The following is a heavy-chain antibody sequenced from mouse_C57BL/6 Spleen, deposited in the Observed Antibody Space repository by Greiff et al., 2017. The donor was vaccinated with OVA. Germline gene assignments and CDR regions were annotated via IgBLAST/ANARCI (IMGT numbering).Heavy chain of an antibody. J-gene: IGHJ1*03. CDR1: GFSLTSYG. D-gene: IGHD1-1*01. Sequence: VQLQQSGPGLVQPSQSLSITCTVSGFSLTSYGVHWVRQSPGKGLEWLGVIWIGGSPDYNAAFMSRLSITKDNSKSKVCFKMNSLQAEDTAIYYCAKPYGGSSLDWYFDVWGTGTTVTVSS. CDR2: IWIGGSP. V-gene: IGHV2-5*01. CDR3: AKPYGGSSLDWYFDV.